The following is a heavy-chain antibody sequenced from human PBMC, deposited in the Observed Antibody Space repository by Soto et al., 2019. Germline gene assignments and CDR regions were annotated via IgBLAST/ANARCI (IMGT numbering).Heavy chain of an antibody. CDR2: IYSDGST. V-gene: IGHV3-53*01. CDR3: ARELRWAYDY. D-gene: IGHD2-21*01. J-gene: IGHJ4*02. CDR1: GFTVSSNY. Sequence: PGGSLRLSCAASGFTVSSNYMSWVRQAPGKGLEWDSVIYSDGSTYYADSVKGRFTISRDNSKNTQYLQMNSLRAEDRAVYYCARELRWAYDYWGQGPLVTVSS.